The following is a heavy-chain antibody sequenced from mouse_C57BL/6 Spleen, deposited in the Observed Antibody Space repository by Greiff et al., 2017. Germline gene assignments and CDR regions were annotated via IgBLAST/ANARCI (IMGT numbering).Heavy chain of an antibody. Sequence: EVQLQQSGPELVKPGASVKISCKASGYTFTDYYMNWVKQSHGKSLEWIGDINPNNGGTSYNQKFKGKATLTVDKSSSTAYMELRSLTSEDSAVYYCARNYVVWGTGTTVTVSS. CDR3: ARNYVV. J-gene: IGHJ1*03. CDR1: GYTFTDYY. CDR2: INPNNGGT. V-gene: IGHV1-26*01.